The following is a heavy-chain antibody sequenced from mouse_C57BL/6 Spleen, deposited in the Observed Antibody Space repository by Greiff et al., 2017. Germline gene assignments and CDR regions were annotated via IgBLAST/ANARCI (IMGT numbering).Heavy chain of an antibody. Sequence: QVQLKQPGAELVKPGASVKLSCKASGYTFTSYWMHWVKQRPGRGLEWIGRIDPNSGGTKYNEKFKSKATLTVDKPSSTAYMQLSSLTSEDSAVYYCAILFITTVEGFDYWGQGTTLTVSS. CDR2: IDPNSGGT. J-gene: IGHJ2*01. V-gene: IGHV1-72*01. CDR3: AILFITTVEGFDY. CDR1: GYTFTSYW. D-gene: IGHD1-1*01.